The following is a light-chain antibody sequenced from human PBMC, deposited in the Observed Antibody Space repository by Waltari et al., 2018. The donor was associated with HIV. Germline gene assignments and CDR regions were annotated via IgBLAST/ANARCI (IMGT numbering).Light chain of an antibody. CDR2: QMS. J-gene: IGKJ1*01. CDR3: MQSTAFPWT. Sequence: VLTQAPVASPVTLGQSASISCRSSQSLVHSDGHTYLTWLQQRPGQPPRVLLSQMSTRFSGVPDRFSGSGAGTECTLNITGVEGEDVGVYYCMQSTAFPWTFGQGTRVEI. V-gene: IGKV2-24*01. CDR1: QSLVHSDGHTY.